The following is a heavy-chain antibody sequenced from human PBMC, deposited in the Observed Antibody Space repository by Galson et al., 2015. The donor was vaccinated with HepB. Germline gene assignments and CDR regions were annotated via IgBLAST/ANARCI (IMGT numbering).Heavy chain of an antibody. CDR3: ARDDRRDEAAAGPRDC. CDR2: INAGNGNT. V-gene: IGHV1-3*01. D-gene: IGHD6-13*01. Sequence: SVTVSCKASGSTFTSYAMHWVRQAPGQRLEWMGWINAGNGNTKYSQKFQGRVTITRDTSASTAYMELSSLRSEDTAVYYCARDDRRDEAAAGPRDCWGQGTLVTVSS. CDR1: GSTFTSYA. J-gene: IGHJ4*02.